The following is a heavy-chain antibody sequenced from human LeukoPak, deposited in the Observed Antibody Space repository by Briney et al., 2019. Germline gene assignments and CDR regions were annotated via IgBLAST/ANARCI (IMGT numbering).Heavy chain of an antibody. CDR1: GGSISSGGYS. CDR2: IYHSGST. J-gene: IGHJ3*02. V-gene: IGHV4-30-2*01. CDR3: ARAKPHSSGWYGNAFDI. D-gene: IGHD6-19*01. Sequence: SETQSLTCAVSGGSISSGGYSWSWIRQPPGKGLEWIGYIYHSGSTYYNPSLKSRVTISVDRSKNQFSLKLSSVTAADTAVYYCARAKPHSSGWYGNAFDIWGQGTMVTVSS.